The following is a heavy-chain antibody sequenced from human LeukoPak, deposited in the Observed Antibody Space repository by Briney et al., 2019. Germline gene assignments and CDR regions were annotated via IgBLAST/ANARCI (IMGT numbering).Heavy chain of an antibody. Sequence: GGSLRLSCAASGFTFNNYAMSWVRQAPGKGLEWVSSISSSGGSTYYPDSVKGRFTISRDNSKKTLYLQMNSLRAGDTAVYHCAKDRPPSLYGTGPWDSWGQGSLVTVSS. CDR3: AKDRPPSLYGTGPWDS. CDR2: ISSSGGST. CDR1: GFTFNNYA. J-gene: IGHJ4*02. D-gene: IGHD3-10*01. V-gene: IGHV3-23*01.